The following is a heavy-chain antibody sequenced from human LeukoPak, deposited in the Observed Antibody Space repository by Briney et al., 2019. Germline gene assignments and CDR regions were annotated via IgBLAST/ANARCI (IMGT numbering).Heavy chain of an antibody. V-gene: IGHV3-33*01. CDR3: ARGFFDFDS. D-gene: IGHD3-3*01. Sequence: GGSLRLSCVVSGFTFSSLGMHWGRQAPGKGLEWVALIWYDGSNTYYADSVKGRFTISRDDSKNTVYLQMNSLRVEDTALYYCARGFFDFDSWGQGTLVIVSS. CDR1: GFTFSSLG. CDR2: IWYDGSNT. J-gene: IGHJ4*02.